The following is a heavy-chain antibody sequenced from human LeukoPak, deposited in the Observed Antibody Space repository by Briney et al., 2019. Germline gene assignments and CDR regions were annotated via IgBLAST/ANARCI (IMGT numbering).Heavy chain of an antibody. D-gene: IGHD1-1*01. Sequence: GGSLRLSCAASGFTFNTYSMNWVRQSPGKGLEWLSYINSASDGIYYADSVKRRFTISRDNAKNSLYLQINSLRAEDTALYYCARHVSDNYTIDYWGQGNLVTVSS. J-gene: IGHJ4*02. CDR2: INSASDGI. CDR3: ARHVSDNYTIDY. CDR1: GFTFNTYS. V-gene: IGHV3-48*01.